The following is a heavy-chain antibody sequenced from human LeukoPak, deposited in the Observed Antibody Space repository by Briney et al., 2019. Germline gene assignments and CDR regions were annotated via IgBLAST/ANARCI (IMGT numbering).Heavy chain of an antibody. CDR2: ISSSSSYI. D-gene: IGHD2-2*01. Sequence: GGSLRLSCAASGFTFSSYSMNWVRQAPGKWLEWVSSISSSSSYIYYADSVKGRFTISRDNAKNSLSLQMISLRAEDTAVYFCARDPGYCTSTSCYALYYFDYWGQGILVTVSS. J-gene: IGHJ4*02. CDR1: GFTFSSYS. CDR3: ARDPGYCTSTSCYALYYFDY. V-gene: IGHV3-21*01.